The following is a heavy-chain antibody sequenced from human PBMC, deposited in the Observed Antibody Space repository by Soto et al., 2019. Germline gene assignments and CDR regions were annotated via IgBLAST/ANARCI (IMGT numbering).Heavy chain of an antibody. CDR1: GGSISSYY. D-gene: IGHD4-4*01. J-gene: IGHJ5*02. V-gene: IGHV4-59*01. CDR2: IYYSGST. Sequence: PSETLSLTCTVSGGSISSYYWSWIRQPPGKGLEWIGYIYYSGSTKYNPSLKSRVTISVDPSKNQLSLKLSSVTVADTAVYYCGRGYSNYDFDPWGQGTLVTVSS. CDR3: GRGYSNYDFDP.